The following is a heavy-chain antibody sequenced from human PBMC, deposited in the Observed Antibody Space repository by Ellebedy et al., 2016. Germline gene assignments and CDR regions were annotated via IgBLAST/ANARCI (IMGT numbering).Heavy chain of an antibody. Sequence: GGSLRLXXAASGFTFDDYTMHWVRQAPGKGLEWVSLISWDGGSTYYADSVKGRFTISRDNSKNSLYLQMNSLRTEDTALYYCAKGTSVYCSGGSCYHSGAFDIWGQGTMVTVSS. CDR3: AKGTSVYCSGGSCYHSGAFDI. J-gene: IGHJ3*02. CDR1: GFTFDDYT. CDR2: ISWDGGST. D-gene: IGHD2-15*01. V-gene: IGHV3-43*01.